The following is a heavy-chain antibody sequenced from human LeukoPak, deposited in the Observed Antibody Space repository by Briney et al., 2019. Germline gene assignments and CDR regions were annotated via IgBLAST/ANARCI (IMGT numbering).Heavy chain of an antibody. CDR1: GYTFTSYY. Sequence: ASVKVSRKASGYTFTSYYMHWVRQAPGQGLEWMGIINPSGGSTSYAQKFQGRVTMTRDTSTSTVYMELSSLRSEDTAVYYCARGDYYDSSGYYAHFDYWGQGTLVTVSS. V-gene: IGHV1-46*01. CDR3: ARGDYYDSSGYYAHFDY. J-gene: IGHJ4*02. D-gene: IGHD3-22*01. CDR2: INPSGGST.